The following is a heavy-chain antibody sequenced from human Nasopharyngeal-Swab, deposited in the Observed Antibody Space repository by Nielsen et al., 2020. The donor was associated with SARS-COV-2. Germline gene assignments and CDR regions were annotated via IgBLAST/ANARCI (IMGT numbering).Heavy chain of an antibody. J-gene: IGHJ3*02. Sequence: ASVKVSCKASGYTFTGYYMNWVRQAPGQGLEWMGWINPNSGGTNYAQKFQGWVTMTRDTSISTAYMELSRLRSDDTAVYYCARDRGSYLDAFDIWGQGTMVTVSS. CDR1: GYTFTGYY. CDR2: INPNSGGT. V-gene: IGHV1-2*04. D-gene: IGHD1-26*01. CDR3: ARDRGSYLDAFDI.